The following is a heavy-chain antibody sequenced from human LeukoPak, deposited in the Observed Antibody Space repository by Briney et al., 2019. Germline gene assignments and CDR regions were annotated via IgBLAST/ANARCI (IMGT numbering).Heavy chain of an antibody. V-gene: IGHV3-66*01. Sequence: GGSLRLSCAASGFTFDGYAMRWVRQVPGKGLEWVSVIYSGGSTYYADSVKGRFTISRDNSKNTLYLQMNSLRAEDTAVYYCARTLPSFDGSGSYYDYWGQGTLVTVSS. CDR2: IYSGGST. D-gene: IGHD3-10*01. CDR3: ARTLPSFDGSGSYYDY. J-gene: IGHJ4*02. CDR1: GFTFDGYA.